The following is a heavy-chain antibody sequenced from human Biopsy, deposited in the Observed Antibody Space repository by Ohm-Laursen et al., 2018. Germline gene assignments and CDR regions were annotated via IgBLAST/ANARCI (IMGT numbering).Heavy chain of an antibody. V-gene: IGHV4-59*01. CDR2: IYYSGTT. CDR3: ARVRGGFLEWFDY. J-gene: IGHJ5*01. Sequence: TLSLTCPVSGESMGTYYWSWIRQPPGKVMEWIAYIYYSGTTHKNPSLKSRVTISVDTSQGLLSLDLSSVTAADTAVYYCARVRGGFLEWFDYWGQGTLVTVSS. CDR1: GESMGTYY. D-gene: IGHD3-3*01.